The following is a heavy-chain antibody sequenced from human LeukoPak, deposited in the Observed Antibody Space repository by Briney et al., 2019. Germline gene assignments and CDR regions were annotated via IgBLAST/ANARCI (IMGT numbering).Heavy chain of an antibody. V-gene: IGHV1-69*05. CDR2: ITGLFATA. Sequence: GASVKVSCKASGGISSNFAIHWVRQAPGQGLEWMGQITGLFATAHYAQKFQGRVTITTDESTGAVYMELSSLRSEDTAVYYCARVGVIISHNWFDPWGQGTLVTVSS. CDR1: GGISSNFA. D-gene: IGHD3-3*01. CDR3: ARVGVIISHNWFDP. J-gene: IGHJ5*02.